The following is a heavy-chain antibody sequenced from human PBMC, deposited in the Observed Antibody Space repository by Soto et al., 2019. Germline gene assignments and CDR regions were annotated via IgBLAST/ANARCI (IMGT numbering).Heavy chain of an antibody. V-gene: IGHV4-59*08. CDR3: ARRYGPGFDY. D-gene: IGHD4-17*01. Sequence: SETLSLTCTVSGGSISSYYWSWIRQPPGKGLEWIGYIYYSGSTDYNPSLKSRVTISVDTSKNQFSLKLSSVTAADTAVYYCARRYGPGFDYWGQGTLVTVSS. J-gene: IGHJ4*02. CDR1: GGSISSYY. CDR2: IYYSGST.